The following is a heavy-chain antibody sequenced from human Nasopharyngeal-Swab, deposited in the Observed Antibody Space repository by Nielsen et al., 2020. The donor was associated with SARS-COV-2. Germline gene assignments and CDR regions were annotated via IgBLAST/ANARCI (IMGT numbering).Heavy chain of an antibody. Sequence: SETLSLTCTVSDGSISSYYWSWIRQPPGKGLEWIGYISNSGSTNYNPSLKSRVTISVDTSKNQFSLKLSSVTAADTAVYYCARVSWDGYYYYYGLDVWGQGTTVTVSS. CDR2: ISNSGST. V-gene: IGHV4-59*01. J-gene: IGHJ6*02. D-gene: IGHD5-24*01. CDR3: ARVSWDGYYYYYGLDV. CDR1: DGSISSYY.